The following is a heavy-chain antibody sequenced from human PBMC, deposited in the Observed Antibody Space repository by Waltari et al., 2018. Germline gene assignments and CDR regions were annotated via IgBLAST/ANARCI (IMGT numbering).Heavy chain of an antibody. D-gene: IGHD2-15*01. V-gene: IGHV4-38-2*01. J-gene: IGHJ6*03. Sequence: QVQLQESGPGLLKPSETLSLTCAVSGYSISSGYSWGWIRQPTGKGLEWIGGIYHSGSTYYNPSLKSRVTISVDTSKNQFSLKLSSVTAADTAVYYCASLLLGYCSGGSCYSASYYYYMDVWGKGTTVTVSS. CDR2: IYHSGST. CDR1: GYSISSGYS. CDR3: ASLLLGYCSGGSCYSASYYYYMDV.